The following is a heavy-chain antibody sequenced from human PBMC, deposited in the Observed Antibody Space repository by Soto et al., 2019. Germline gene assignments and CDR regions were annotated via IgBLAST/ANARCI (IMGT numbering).Heavy chain of an antibody. CDR3: ARSGYYPNYFDY. CDR2: IYHSGST. Sequence: SETLSLTCAVSGGSISSGDYSWSWIRQPPGKGLEWIGYIYHSGSTYYNPSLKGRVTISVDRSKNQFSLKLSSVTAADTAVYYCARSGYYPNYFDYWGQGTLVT. V-gene: IGHV4-30-2*01. D-gene: IGHD3-22*01. CDR1: GGSISSGDYS. J-gene: IGHJ4*02.